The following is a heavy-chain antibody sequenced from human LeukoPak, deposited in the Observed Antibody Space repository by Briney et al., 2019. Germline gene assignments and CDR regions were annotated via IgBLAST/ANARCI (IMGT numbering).Heavy chain of an antibody. Sequence: PGGSLRLSCAASGFTVSTYYMSWVRQAPGKGLESVSVISNDGGTYYADSVKGRFTISRDNSKNTVYLQMNSLRADDTAVYYCARDTRNGVLSSGNDYWGQGTLVTVSS. CDR3: ARDTRNGVLSSGNDY. CDR2: ISNDGGT. V-gene: IGHV3-53*05. D-gene: IGHD6-19*01. CDR1: GFTVSTYY. J-gene: IGHJ4*02.